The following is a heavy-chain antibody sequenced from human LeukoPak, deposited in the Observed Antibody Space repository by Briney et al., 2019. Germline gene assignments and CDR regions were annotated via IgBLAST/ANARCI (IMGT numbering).Heavy chain of an antibody. D-gene: IGHD6-19*01. J-gene: IGHJ4*02. CDR3: ARDLSSGFDY. CDR2: IYYSGST. CDR1: GGSISSYY. Sequence: SETLSLTCTVSGGSISSYYWSWIRQPPGKGLEWVGYIYYSGSTNYNPSLKSRVTISVDTSKDQFSLKLSSVTAADTAVYYCARDLSSGFDYWGQGTLVTVSS. V-gene: IGHV4-59*01.